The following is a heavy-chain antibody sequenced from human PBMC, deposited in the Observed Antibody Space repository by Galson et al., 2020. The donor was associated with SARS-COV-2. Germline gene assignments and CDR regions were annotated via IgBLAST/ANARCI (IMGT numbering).Heavy chain of an antibody. Sequence: ESGPTLVKPTETLTLTCSVSGFSLSNAKMGVSWIRQPPGKALEWLAHIFSNDEKAYSTSLKSRLTISKDTSKSQVVLTVTNMDLVDTATYYCARIGVVPAASFDYWGQGTLVTVSS. J-gene: IGHJ4*02. CDR3: ARIGVVPAASFDY. V-gene: IGHV2-26*01. CDR2: IFSNDEK. D-gene: IGHD2-2*01. CDR1: GFSLSNAKMG.